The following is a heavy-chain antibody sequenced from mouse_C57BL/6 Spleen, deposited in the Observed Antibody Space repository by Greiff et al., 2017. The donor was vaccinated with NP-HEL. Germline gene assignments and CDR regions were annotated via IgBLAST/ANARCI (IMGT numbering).Heavy chain of an antibody. V-gene: IGHV5-9*01. CDR1: GFTFSSYT. J-gene: IGHJ4*01. Sequence: EVQLVESGGGLVKPGGSLKLSCAASGFTFSSYTMSWVRQTPEKRLEWVATISGGGGNTYYPDSVKGRFTISRDNAKNTLYLQMSSLRSEDTALYYCARHGPMDYWGQGTSVTVSS. CDR2: ISGGGGNT. CDR3: ARHGPMDY.